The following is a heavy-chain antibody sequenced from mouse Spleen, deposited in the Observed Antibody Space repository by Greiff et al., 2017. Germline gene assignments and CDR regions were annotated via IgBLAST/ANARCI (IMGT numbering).Heavy chain of an antibody. CDR3: ARSGGNSAWFAY. D-gene: IGHD2-1*01. J-gene: IGHJ3*01. V-gene: IGHV14-3*02. CDR1: GFNIKDTY. CDR2: IDPANGNT. Sequence: VQLQQSGAELVKPGASVKLSCTASGFNIKDTYMHWVKQRPEQGLEWIGRIDPANGNTKYDPKFQGKATITADTSSNTAYLQLSSLTSEDTAVYYCARSGGNSAWFAYWGQGTLVTVSA.